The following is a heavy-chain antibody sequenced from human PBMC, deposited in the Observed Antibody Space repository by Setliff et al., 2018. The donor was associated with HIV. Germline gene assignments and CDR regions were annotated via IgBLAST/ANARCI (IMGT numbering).Heavy chain of an antibody. CDR1: GYSISNDYY. CDR2: IYHSGNT. V-gene: IGHV4-38-2*02. J-gene: IGHJ4*02. CDR3: ARMGLDTNFDY. D-gene: IGHD1-26*01. Sequence: SETLSLTCTVSGYSISNDYYWGWIRQPPGKGLEWIASIYHSGNTYYNPSLKSRVTISVDTSKNQFSLKLSSVTAADTAVYYCARMGLDTNFDYWGQGTLVTVSS.